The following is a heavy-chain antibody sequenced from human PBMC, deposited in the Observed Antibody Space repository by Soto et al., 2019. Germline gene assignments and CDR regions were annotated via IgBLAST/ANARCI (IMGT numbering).Heavy chain of an antibody. V-gene: IGHV3-66*01. CDR1: GFTVSSNY. CDR2: IYSGGST. D-gene: IGHD3-10*01. CDR3: ARDYPPGYYGSGSRLDAFDI. Sequence: GGSLRLSCAASGFTVSSNYMSWVRQAPGKGLEWVSVIYSGGSTYYADSVKGRFTISRDNSKNTLYLQMNSLRAEDTAVYYCARDYPPGYYGSGSRLDAFDIWGQGTMVTVSS. J-gene: IGHJ3*02.